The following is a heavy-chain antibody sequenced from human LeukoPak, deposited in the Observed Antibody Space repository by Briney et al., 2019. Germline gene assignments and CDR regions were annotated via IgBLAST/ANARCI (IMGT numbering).Heavy chain of an antibody. J-gene: IGHJ6*02. Sequence: GGSRRLSCAASGFTFSNCWMSWVRQAPGKGLEWVANIKQDGSEKYYVDSVKGRFSIARDNAKNTLYLQMNSLRAEDTAVYDCARDLIYESSGYYSGYYYGMGVWGQGTRSPSP. CDR2: IKQDGSEK. CDR1: GFTFSNCW. CDR3: ARDLIYESSGYYSGYYYGMGV. V-gene: IGHV3-7*03. D-gene: IGHD3-22*01.